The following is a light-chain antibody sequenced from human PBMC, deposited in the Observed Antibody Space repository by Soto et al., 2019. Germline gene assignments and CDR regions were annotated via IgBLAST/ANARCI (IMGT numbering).Light chain of an antibody. CDR1: TSDVGGYNY. J-gene: IGLJ1*01. Sequence: HSVLTQPASVSGSPGQSITISCTGTTSDVGGYNYVSWYQQHPGKVPKLLIHEVSNRPSGVSNRFSGSKSGNTASLTISGLQAEDEADYYCLSKTSSISYVFGTGTKVTVL. V-gene: IGLV2-14*01. CDR2: EVS. CDR3: LSKTSSISYV.